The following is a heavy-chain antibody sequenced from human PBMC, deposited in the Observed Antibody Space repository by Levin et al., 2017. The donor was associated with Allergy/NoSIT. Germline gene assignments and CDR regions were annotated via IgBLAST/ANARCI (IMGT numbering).Heavy chain of an antibody. D-gene: IGHD5-18*01. Sequence: QAGGSLRLSCAASGFTFSSYEMNWVRQAPGKGLEWVSYISSGGSTKQYAESVKGRFTISRDNAKSSVYLQMNSLRDEDTALYYCAREVRYSYGYTFDPWGQGTLVTVSS. J-gene: IGHJ5*02. CDR3: AREVRYSYGYTFDP. CDR2: ISSGGSTK. V-gene: IGHV3-48*03. CDR1: GFTFSSYE.